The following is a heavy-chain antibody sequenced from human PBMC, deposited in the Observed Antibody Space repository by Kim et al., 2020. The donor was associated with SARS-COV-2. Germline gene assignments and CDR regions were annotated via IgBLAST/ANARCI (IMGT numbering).Heavy chain of an antibody. CDR2: VNAANDET. V-gene: IGHV1-3*01. Sequence: ASVKVSCKAYGYTFTSYPIHWLRQAPGQRPEWMGWVNAANDETQYSQKFQGRVTITRDTSANTAYMELRRLTTKDTAVYYCARDMDPTVYDYWSQGTLVT. CDR3: ARDMDPTVYDY. J-gene: IGHJ4*02. D-gene: IGHD4-4*01. CDR1: GYTFTSYP.